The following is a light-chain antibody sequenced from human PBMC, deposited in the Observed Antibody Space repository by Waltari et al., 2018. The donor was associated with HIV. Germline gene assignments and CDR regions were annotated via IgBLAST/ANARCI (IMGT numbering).Light chain of an antibody. CDR1: SRDVGVYNF. Sequence: QSALTQPASVSGSPGQSITISCTGTSRDVGVYNFVSWVQQHPGKAPQVLIFGVTNRPSRVSNRFSGSKSGNTASLTISGLQSEDEADYYCSAFTRSRTLMFGAGTKVTVL. J-gene: IGLJ3*02. CDR2: GVT. V-gene: IGLV2-14*01. CDR3: SAFTRSRTLM.